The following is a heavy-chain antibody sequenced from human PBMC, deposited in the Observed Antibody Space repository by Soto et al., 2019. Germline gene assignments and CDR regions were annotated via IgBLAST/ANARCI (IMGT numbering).Heavy chain of an antibody. CDR2: ISSNGGST. V-gene: IGHV3-64D*06. J-gene: IGHJ4*02. D-gene: IGHD6-6*01. CDR1: GFTFSSYA. Sequence: GGSLRLSCSASGFTFSSYAMHWVRQAPGKGLEYVSAISSNGGSTYYADSVKGRFTISRDNSKNTLYLQMSSLRAEDTAVYYGVKDGGQRVNYFDYWGQGTLVTVSS. CDR3: VKDGGQRVNYFDY.